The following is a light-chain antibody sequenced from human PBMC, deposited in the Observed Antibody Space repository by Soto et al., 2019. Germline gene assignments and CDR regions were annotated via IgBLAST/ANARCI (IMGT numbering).Light chain of an antibody. J-gene: IGKJ4*01. V-gene: IGKV1-9*01. Sequence: DIQLTQSPSFLSASVGDRVTITCRASQDISRYLAWYQQKPGKAPKLLIYAASTLQSGVPSRFSGSGSGTEFTLTISSLQPEAFATYYCQQLNSFLLFGGGTKVEI. CDR1: QDISRY. CDR3: QQLNSFLL. CDR2: AAS.